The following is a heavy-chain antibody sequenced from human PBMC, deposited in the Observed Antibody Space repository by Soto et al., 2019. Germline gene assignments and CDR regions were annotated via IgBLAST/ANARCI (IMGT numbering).Heavy chain of an antibody. CDR2: IYYSGST. CDR1: GGSISSGDYY. CDR3: ARDRVTIYSFYGMDV. D-gene: IGHD2-21*02. J-gene: IGHJ6*02. Sequence: QVQLQESGPGLVKPSQTLSLTCTVSGGSISSGDYYWSWIRQPPGKGLEWIGYIYYSGSTYYNPSLKSRVTISVDTSKNQFSLKLNSVTAADTAVYYCARDRVTIYSFYGMDVWGQGTTVTVSS. V-gene: IGHV4-30-4*01.